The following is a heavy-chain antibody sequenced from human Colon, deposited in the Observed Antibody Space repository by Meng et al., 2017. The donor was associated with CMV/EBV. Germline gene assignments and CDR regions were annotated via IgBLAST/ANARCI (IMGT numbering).Heavy chain of an antibody. J-gene: IGHJ4*02. V-gene: IGHV3-9*01. Sequence: SLKISCAASGFTFDDYAMHWVRQAPGKGLEWVSGISWNSGSIGYADSVKGRFTISRDRSTNTWSLQMSGLRAEDTAVYYCARAAIAIDSYFDYWGQGTLVTVSS. D-gene: IGHD2-21*01. CDR3: ARAAIAIDSYFDY. CDR2: ISWNSGSI. CDR1: GFTFDDYA.